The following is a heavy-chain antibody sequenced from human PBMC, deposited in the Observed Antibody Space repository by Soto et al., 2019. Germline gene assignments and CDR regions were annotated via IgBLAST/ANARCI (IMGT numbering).Heavy chain of an antibody. CDR2: IWSDGTNK. J-gene: IGHJ4*02. D-gene: IGHD6-13*01. V-gene: IGHV3-33*06. Sequence: GGSLRLSCAASGFTFSTYGMNWVRQAPGRGLEWVAVIWSDGTNKDYTDSVKGRFTISRDNSKNTLYLQMNSLRAEDTAVYYCAKGLGAQQLVRSWGQGTLVTVSS. CDR3: AKGLGAQQLVRS. CDR1: GFTFSTYG.